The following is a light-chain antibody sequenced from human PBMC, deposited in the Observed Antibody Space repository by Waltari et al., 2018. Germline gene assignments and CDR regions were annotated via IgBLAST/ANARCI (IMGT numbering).Light chain of an antibody. CDR3: QSYDSSNVV. V-gene: IGLV6-57*01. CDR2: EDN. Sequence: NFMLTQPHSVSESPGKTVTISCTRSSGRIASNYVQWYQQRPGSSPTTGIYEDNQRPSGVPDRFSGSIDSSSNSASLTISGLKTEDEADYYCQSYDSSNVVFGGGTKLTVL. CDR1: SGRIASNY. J-gene: IGLJ2*01.